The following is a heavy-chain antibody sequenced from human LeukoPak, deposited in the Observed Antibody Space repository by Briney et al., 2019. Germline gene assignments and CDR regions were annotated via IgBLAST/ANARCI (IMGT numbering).Heavy chain of an antibody. J-gene: IGHJ4*02. CDR1: GFTFSSYS. CDR3: ARERDSSSWYYFDY. V-gene: IGHV3-21*04. CDR2: ISSSSSYI. D-gene: IGHD6-13*01. Sequence: GGSLRLSCAASGFTFSSYSMNWARQAPGKGLEWVSSISSSSSYIYYADSVKGRFTISRDNAKNSLYLQMNSLRAEDTAVYYCARERDSSSWYYFDYWGQGTLVTVSS.